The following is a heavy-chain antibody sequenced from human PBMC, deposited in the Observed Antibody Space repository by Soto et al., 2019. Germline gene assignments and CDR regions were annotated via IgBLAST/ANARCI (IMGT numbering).Heavy chain of an antibody. CDR3: ARVIQYYDILTGYLN. Sequence: LETLSLTCAVSGGSIRSSNLWSWVRQPPGKGLEWIGEIYHSGSTNYNPSLKSRVTISVDKSKNQFSLKLSSVTAADTAVYYCARVIQYYDILTGYLNWGQGTLVTAPQ. CDR2: IYHSGST. CDR1: GGSIRSSNL. J-gene: IGHJ4*02. D-gene: IGHD3-9*01. V-gene: IGHV4-4*02.